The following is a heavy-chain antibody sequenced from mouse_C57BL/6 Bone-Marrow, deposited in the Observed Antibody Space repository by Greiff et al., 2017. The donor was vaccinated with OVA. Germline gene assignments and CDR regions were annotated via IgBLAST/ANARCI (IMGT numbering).Heavy chain of an antibody. D-gene: IGHD1-1*01. CDR1: GYTFTSYW. J-gene: IGHJ1*03. CDR3: ACPHYYCTWYFDV. V-gene: IGHV1-50*01. CDR2: IDPSDSYP. Sequence: QVQLQQPGAELVKPGASVKLSCKASGYTFTSYWMQWVKQRPGQGLEWIGEIDPSDSYPHYTQQFKGKATLTVDTSSSTAYMQLSSLTSEDSAGYFCACPHYYCTWYFDVWGTGTTVTVSS.